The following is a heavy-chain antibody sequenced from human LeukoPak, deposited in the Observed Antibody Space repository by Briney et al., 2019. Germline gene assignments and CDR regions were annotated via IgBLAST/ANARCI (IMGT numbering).Heavy chain of an antibody. CDR3: ARVDYVWGTLDAFDI. V-gene: IGHV4-30-2*01. CDR1: GGSISSGGYY. CDR2: IYHSGST. D-gene: IGHD3-16*01. J-gene: IGHJ3*02. Sequence: SSQTPSLTCTVSGGSISSGGYYWSWIRQPPGKGLEWIGYIYHSGSTYYNPSLKSRVTISVDRSKNQFSLKLSSVTAADTAVYYCARVDYVWGTLDAFDIWGQGTMVTVSS.